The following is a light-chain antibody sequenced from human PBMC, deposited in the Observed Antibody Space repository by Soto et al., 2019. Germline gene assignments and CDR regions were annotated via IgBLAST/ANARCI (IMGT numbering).Light chain of an antibody. Sequence: QSVLTQPASVSGSPGQSITISCTGTSSDVGSYNLVSWYQQHPGKAPKLMIYEGSERPSGVSYRFSGSKSGNTASLTISGLHAEDEADYYCCSYAGSGTFYVFGTGTKVTVL. J-gene: IGLJ1*01. CDR2: EGS. V-gene: IGLV2-23*01. CDR1: SSDVGSYNL. CDR3: CSYAGSGTFYV.